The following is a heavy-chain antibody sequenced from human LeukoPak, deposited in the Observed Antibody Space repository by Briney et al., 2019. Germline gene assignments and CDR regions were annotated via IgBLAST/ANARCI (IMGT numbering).Heavy chain of an antibody. J-gene: IGHJ4*02. CDR1: GFSFGKYW. CDR2: IKLDGSEK. V-gene: IGHV3-7*03. Sequence: GGSLRLSCVASGFSFGKYWMSWVRQAPGKGLEWVANIKLDGSEKNYVDSVKGRFTISRDNTKNSLYLQMNSLRAEDTAVFYCARDQYDTWSRRGNFDSWGQGTLVTVSS. D-gene: IGHD3/OR15-3a*01. CDR3: ARDQYDTWSRRGNFDS.